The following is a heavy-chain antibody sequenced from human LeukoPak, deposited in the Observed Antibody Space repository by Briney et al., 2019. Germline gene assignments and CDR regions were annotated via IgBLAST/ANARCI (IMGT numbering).Heavy chain of an antibody. CDR1: GFTFSSYA. V-gene: IGHV3-23*01. CDR3: VRGSYGAYDY. CDR2: ISGSGGST. D-gene: IGHD4-17*01. Sequence: GGSLRLSCAASGFTFSSYAMSWVRQAPGKGLEWVSAISGSGGSTYYADAVHGRFTVSRDNAKYSLYLQMNSLRAEDTAVYYCVRGSYGAYDYWGQGSLVTVSS. J-gene: IGHJ4*02.